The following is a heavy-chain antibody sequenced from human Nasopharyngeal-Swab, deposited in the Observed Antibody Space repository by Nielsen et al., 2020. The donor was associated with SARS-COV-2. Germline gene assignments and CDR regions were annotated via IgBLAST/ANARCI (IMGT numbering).Heavy chain of an antibody. CDR1: GGSIKSYY. V-gene: IGHV4-59*01. CDR3: ARDSSGWHY. J-gene: IGHJ4*02. CDR2: FFYSGTP. D-gene: IGHD6-19*01. Sequence: LRLSCTVSGGSIKSYYWGWVRQPPGKGLEWIGNFFYSGTPNYNPSLKSRVTISVDAPRNQFSLRLNSVTSADTAMYYCARDSSGWHYWGQGTLVTVSS.